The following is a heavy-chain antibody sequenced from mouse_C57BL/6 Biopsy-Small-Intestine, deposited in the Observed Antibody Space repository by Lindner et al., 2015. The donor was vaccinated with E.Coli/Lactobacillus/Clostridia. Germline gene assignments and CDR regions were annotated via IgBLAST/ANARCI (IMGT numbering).Heavy chain of an antibody. Sequence: VQLQESGGDLVKPGGSLKLSCAASGFTFSSYGMSWVRQTPDKRLEWVATISSGGSYTYYPDSVKGRFTISRDNAKNTLHLQMSSLKSEDTAMYYCTRRGYDYYYFDYWGLGTTLTVSS. CDR2: ISSGGSYT. V-gene: IGHV5-6*01. CDR3: TRRGYDYYYFDY. J-gene: IGHJ2*01. CDR1: GFTFSSYG. D-gene: IGHD2-4*01.